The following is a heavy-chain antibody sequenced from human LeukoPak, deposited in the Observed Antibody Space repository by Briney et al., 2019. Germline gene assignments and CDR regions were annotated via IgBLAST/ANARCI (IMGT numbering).Heavy chain of an antibody. Sequence: GASVKVSCKASGYTFTSYGISWVRQAPGQGLEWMGWISAYNGNTNYAQKPQGRVTMTTDTSTSTAYMELRSLRSDDTAVYYCARDHFSSGWFYYGFDPWGQGTLVTVSS. J-gene: IGHJ5*02. V-gene: IGHV1-18*01. D-gene: IGHD6-19*01. CDR3: ARDHFSSGWFYYGFDP. CDR2: ISAYNGNT. CDR1: GYTFTSYG.